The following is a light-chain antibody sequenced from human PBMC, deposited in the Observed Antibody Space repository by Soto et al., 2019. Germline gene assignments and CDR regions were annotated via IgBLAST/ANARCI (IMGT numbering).Light chain of an antibody. CDR2: DAS. CDR3: QQYDVLPPLT. V-gene: IGKV1-33*01. J-gene: IGKJ4*01. Sequence: DIQMTQSPSSLSASVGDRVTITCQASRDIKNYLNWYQQKPGKAPDLLIYDASNLKIGVPSRFSGSGSGTHFTFTISTLQPEDIATYYCQQYDVLPPLTFGGGTKVEIK. CDR1: RDIKNY.